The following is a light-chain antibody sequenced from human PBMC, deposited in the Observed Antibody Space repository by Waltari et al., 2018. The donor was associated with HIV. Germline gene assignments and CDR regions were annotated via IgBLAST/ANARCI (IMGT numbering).Light chain of an antibody. CDR2: CAS. V-gene: IGLV1-40*01. CDR3: QSDDVALGGFDL. Sequence: HSVLPPPPSVSAAPGQSATTTCSGSASNVGRNYDVHWYHQYPGAAPQLLIFCASNRPSGVPVRFAVSKSGTAASLAITGLQPEDEADYYCQSDDVALGGFDLFGAGTTVTVL. CDR1: ASNVGRNYD. J-gene: IGLJ1*01.